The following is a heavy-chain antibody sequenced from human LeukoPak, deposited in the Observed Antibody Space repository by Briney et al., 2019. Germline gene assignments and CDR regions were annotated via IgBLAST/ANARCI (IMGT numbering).Heavy chain of an antibody. CDR1: GYTFTGYY. D-gene: IGHD3-3*01. Sequence: ASVKVSCKASGYTFTGYYMHWVRQAPGQGLEWMGRINPNSGGTNYAQKFQGRVTMTRDTSISTAYMELSRLRSDDTAVYYCARGPLYDFWSGYYPWAGLGYFDYWGQGTLVTVSS. CDR2: INPNSGGT. J-gene: IGHJ4*02. V-gene: IGHV1-2*06. CDR3: ARGPLYDFWSGYYPWAGLGYFDY.